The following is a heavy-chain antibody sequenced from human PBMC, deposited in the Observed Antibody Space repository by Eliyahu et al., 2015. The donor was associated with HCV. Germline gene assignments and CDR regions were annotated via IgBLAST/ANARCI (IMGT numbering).Heavy chain of an antibody. CDR1: GGPFSXYA. D-gene: IGHD2-15*01. CDR2: IIPIFGTA. J-gene: IGHJ6*02. Sequence: QVQLVQSGAEVKKPGSSVKVXCKASGGPFSXYALSWVRQAPGQGLEWMGGIIPIFGTANYAQKFQGRVTITADESTSTAYMELSSLRSEDTAVYYCARVGVTAANIYYYYGMDVWGQGTTVTVSS. CDR3: ARVGVTAANIYYYYGMDV. V-gene: IGHV1-69*01.